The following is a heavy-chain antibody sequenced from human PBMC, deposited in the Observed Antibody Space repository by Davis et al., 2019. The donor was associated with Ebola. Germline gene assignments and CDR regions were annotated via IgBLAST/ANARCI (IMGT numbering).Heavy chain of an antibody. Sequence: ASVKVSCKASGYTFTSYGISWVRQAPGKGLEWMGGFDPEDGETIYAQKFQGRVTMTEDTSTDTAYMELSSLRSEDTAVYYCATDGWELLWGGFDYWGQGTLVTVSS. V-gene: IGHV1-24*01. CDR1: GYTFTSYG. CDR2: FDPEDGET. CDR3: ATDGWELLWGGFDY. J-gene: IGHJ4*02. D-gene: IGHD1-26*01.